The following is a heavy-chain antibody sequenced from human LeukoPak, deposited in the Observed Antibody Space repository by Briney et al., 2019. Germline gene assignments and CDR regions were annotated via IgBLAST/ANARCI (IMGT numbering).Heavy chain of an antibody. CDR2: MNPNSGNT. J-gene: IGHJ4*02. Sequence: ASVKVSCKASGYTFTSYDINWVRQATGQGLEWMGWMNPNSGNTGYAQKFQGRVTMTRNTSISTAYMELSSLRSEDTAVYYCARDSPDTAMPHFDYWGQGTLVTVSS. CDR1: GYTFTSYD. D-gene: IGHD5-18*01. V-gene: IGHV1-8*01. CDR3: ARDSPDTAMPHFDY.